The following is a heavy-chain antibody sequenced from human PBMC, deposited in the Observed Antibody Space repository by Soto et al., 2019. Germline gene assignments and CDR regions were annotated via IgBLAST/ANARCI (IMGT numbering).Heavy chain of an antibody. D-gene: IGHD7-27*01. J-gene: IGHJ5*01. CDR3: ARGRYCLTGRCFPNWFDS. Sequence: SETLSLTCSVSGDSISNLDYFWAWIRQPPGQALEYIGYIYKSATTYYNPSFESRVAISVDTSKSQFSLNVTSVTAADIVVYFCARGRYCLTGRCFPNWFDSWGQGALVTVSS. CDR1: GDSISNLDYF. V-gene: IGHV4-30-4*01. CDR2: IYKSATT.